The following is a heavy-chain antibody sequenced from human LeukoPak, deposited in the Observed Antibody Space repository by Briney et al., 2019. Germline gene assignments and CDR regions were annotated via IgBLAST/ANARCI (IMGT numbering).Heavy chain of an antibody. CDR3: AKGRYYYDSSGGGYYYYGMDV. Sequence: GGSLRLSCAASGFTFSSYAMGWVRQAPGKGLEWVSAICGSGGSTYYADSVKGRFTISRDNSKNTLYLQMNSLRAEDTAVYYCAKGRYYYDSSGGGYYYYGMDVWGQGTTVTVSS. CDR2: ICGSGGST. CDR1: GFTFSSYA. D-gene: IGHD3-22*01. V-gene: IGHV3-23*01. J-gene: IGHJ6*02.